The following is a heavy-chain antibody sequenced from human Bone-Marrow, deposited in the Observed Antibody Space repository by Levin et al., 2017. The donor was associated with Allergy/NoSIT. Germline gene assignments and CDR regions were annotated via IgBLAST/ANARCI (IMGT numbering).Heavy chain of an antibody. D-gene: IGHD3-3*01. CDR1: GFTFSSYS. CDR3: ARDATIFGVVIRRGNWFDP. V-gene: IGHV3-21*01. CDR2: ISSSSSYI. Sequence: GESLKISCAASGFTFSSYSMNWVRQAPGKGLEWVSSISSSSSYIYYADSVKGRFTISRDNAKNSLYLQMNSLRAEDTAVYYCARDATIFGVVIRRGNWFDPWGQGTLVTVSS. J-gene: IGHJ5*02.